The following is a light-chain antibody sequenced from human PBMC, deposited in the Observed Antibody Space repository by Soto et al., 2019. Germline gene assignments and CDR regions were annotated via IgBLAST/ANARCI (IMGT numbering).Light chain of an antibody. J-gene: IGKJ1*01. CDR3: QQRSNWPPWT. Sequence: EIVLTQSPATLSLSPGERATLSCRASQSVSSYLAWYQQKPGQAPRLLIYDASNRATGIPARFSGSGSGTDFTLTIISLDPEDSAVYYCQQRSNWPPWTFGQGTKVEIK. V-gene: IGKV3-11*01. CDR1: QSVSSY. CDR2: DAS.